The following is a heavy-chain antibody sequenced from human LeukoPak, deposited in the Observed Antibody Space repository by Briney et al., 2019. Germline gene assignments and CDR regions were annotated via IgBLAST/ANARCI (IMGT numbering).Heavy chain of an antibody. CDR1: GFTFSSYA. V-gene: IGHV3-23*01. CDR3: AKDRRYYDSSGYYYFDY. D-gene: IGHD3-22*01. CDR2: ITGSGGST. J-gene: IGHJ4*02. Sequence: PGWSLRLSCVASGFTFSSYAMSWVRQAPGKGLEWVSAITGSGGSTYYPVSVKGRFTISRDNSKNKLYLQMNSLRAEDTAVYYCAKDRRYYDSSGYYYFDYWGQGTLVTVSS.